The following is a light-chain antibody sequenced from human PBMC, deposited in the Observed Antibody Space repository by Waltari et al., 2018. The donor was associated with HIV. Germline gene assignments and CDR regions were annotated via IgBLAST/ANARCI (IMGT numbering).Light chain of an antibody. CDR3: SSYTSSNTLV. J-gene: IGLJ2*01. V-gene: IGLV2-14*01. CDR2: EVY. CDR1: SRDVAGYDH. Sequence: QSALTQTASVSGSPGQSITISCTGTSRDVAGYDHVSWYQQHPGTAPKLVIYEVYNRPSGISHRFSGSKSGNTASLTISGLQAEDEADYFCSSYTSSNTLVFGGGTKVTVL.